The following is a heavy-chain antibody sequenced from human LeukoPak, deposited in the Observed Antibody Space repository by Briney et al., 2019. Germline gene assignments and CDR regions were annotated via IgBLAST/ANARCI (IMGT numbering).Heavy chain of an antibody. D-gene: IGHD7-27*01. Sequence: ASVKVSCKASGGTFSSYAISWVRQAPGQGLEWMGWISAYNDNTNYSQKFQGRVTMTTDTSTSTAYMEPRSLRSDDTAVYYCARDGLTGDERFDPWGQGTLVTVSS. J-gene: IGHJ5*02. CDR2: ISAYNDNT. CDR3: ARDGLTGDERFDP. CDR1: GGTFSSYA. V-gene: IGHV1-18*01.